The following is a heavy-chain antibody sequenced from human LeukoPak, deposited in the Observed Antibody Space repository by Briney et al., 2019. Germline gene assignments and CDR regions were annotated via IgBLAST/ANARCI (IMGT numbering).Heavy chain of an antibody. CDR1: GFTFSGYG. V-gene: IGHV3-30*18. CDR3: AKDLRSSGWFGPLDY. D-gene: IGHD6-19*01. CDR2: ISYDGSNK. Sequence: GGSLRLSCAASGFTFSGYGMHWVRQAPGKGLEWVAVISYDGSNKYYADSVKGRFTISRDNSKNTLYLQMNSLRAEDTAVYYCAKDLRSSGWFGPLDYWGQGTLVTVSS. J-gene: IGHJ4*02.